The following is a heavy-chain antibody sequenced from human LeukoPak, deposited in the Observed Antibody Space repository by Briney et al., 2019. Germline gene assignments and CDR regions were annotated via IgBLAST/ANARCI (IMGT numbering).Heavy chain of an antibody. V-gene: IGHV1-2*02. CDR3: ARAELGLVGATDY. CDR2: INPNSGGT. CDR1: GYTFTGYY. J-gene: IGHJ4*02. Sequence: GASVKVSCKASGYTFTGYYMHWVRQAPGQGLEWMGWINPNSGGTNYAQKFQGRVTMTRDTSISTAYMELSRLRSDDTAVYYCARAELGLVGATDYWGQGTLVTVSS. D-gene: IGHD1-26*01.